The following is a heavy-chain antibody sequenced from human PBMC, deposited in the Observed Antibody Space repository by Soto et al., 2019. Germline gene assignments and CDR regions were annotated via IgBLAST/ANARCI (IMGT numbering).Heavy chain of an antibody. CDR1: GYTFTGYY. CDR2: SNPNSGGT. CDR3: ARDLEGYSSGWYSP. J-gene: IGHJ5*02. D-gene: IGHD6-19*01. V-gene: IGHV1-2*04. Sequence: QVQLVQSGAEVKKPGASVKVSCKASGYTFTGYYMHWVRQAPGQGLEWMGWSNPNSGGTNYAQKFKGWVTMTRDTSISTAYMELSRLRSDDTAVYYCARDLEGYSSGWYSPWGQGTLVTVSS.